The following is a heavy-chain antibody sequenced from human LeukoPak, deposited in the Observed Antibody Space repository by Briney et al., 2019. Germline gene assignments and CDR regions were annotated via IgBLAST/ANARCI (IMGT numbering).Heavy chain of an antibody. CDR1: GGSISSSSYY. Sequence: SETLSLTCAVSGGSISSSSYYWGWIRQPPGKGLELIGSIYFSGSTAYSPSLKSRVNISVDTSKNQFSLKLSSVTAADTAVYFCASRPTTWGFFDSWGQGTLVTVSS. D-gene: IGHD4-17*01. CDR3: ASRPTTWGFFDS. CDR2: IYFSGST. V-gene: IGHV4-39*01. J-gene: IGHJ4*02.